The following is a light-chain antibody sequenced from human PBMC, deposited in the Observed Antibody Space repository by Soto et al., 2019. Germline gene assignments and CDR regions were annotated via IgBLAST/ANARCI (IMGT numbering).Light chain of an antibody. Sequence: EIVLTQSPGTLSLSPGERATLACRASQSIASSYSAWYQQKPGQPPRLLLYRTFNRATGIPERFSGSGSGTDFTLTISRLEPEDIAVYFCQQFSRPPITFGGGTKVE. CDR2: RTF. J-gene: IGKJ4*01. CDR3: QQFSRPPIT. V-gene: IGKV3-20*01. CDR1: QSIASSY.